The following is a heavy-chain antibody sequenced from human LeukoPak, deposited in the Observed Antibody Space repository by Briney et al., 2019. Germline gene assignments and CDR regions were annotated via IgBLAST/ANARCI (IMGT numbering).Heavy chain of an antibody. CDR1: GFTFSSYA. Sequence: GGSLRLPCAASGFTFSSYAMSWVRQAPGKGLEWFSGNSGGGSSTYYADSVKGRFTISRDNSKNTLYLQMNSLRAEDTAIYYCAKEAYSGWDWGQGTLVTVSS. CDR3: AKEAYSGWD. J-gene: IGHJ4*02. D-gene: IGHD6-19*01. CDR2: NSGGGSST. V-gene: IGHV3-23*01.